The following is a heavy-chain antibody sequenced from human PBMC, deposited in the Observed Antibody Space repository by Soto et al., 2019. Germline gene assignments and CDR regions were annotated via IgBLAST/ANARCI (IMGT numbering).Heavy chain of an antibody. Sequence: SETLSLTCTVSGGSISSYYWSWIRQPPGKGLEWIGYIYYSGSTNYNPSLKSRVTISVDTSKNQFSLKLSSVTAADTAVYYCARSLAAAGSRYNWFDPWGQGTLVTVSS. D-gene: IGHD6-13*01. CDR3: ARSLAAAGSRYNWFDP. V-gene: IGHV4-59*08. J-gene: IGHJ5*02. CDR1: GGSISSYY. CDR2: IYYSGST.